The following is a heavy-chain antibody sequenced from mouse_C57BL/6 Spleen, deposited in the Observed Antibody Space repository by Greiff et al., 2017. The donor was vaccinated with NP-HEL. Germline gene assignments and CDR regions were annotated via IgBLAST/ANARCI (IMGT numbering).Heavy chain of an antibody. D-gene: IGHD1-1*01. CDR1: GFSLSTSGMG. J-gene: IGHJ1*03. V-gene: IGHV8-12*01. Sequence: QVQLKESGPGILQSSQTLSLTCSFSGFSLSTSGMGVSWIRQPSGKGLEWLAHIYWDDDKRYNPSLKSRLTISKDTSRNQVFLKITSVDTADTATYYCARSRTTVVEGYFDVWGTGTTVTVSS. CDR3: ARSRTTVVEGYFDV. CDR2: IYWDDDK.